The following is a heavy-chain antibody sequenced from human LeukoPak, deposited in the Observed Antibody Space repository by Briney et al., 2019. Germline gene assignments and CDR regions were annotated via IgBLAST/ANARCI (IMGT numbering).Heavy chain of an antibody. V-gene: IGHV4-34*01. CDR2: INHSGST. J-gene: IGHJ6*03. D-gene: IGHD2-2*01. CDR3: ARRTYCSSTSCYFPKGPMDV. Sequence: GSLRLSCAASGFTFSNAWMSWVRQAPGKGLEWIGEINHSGSTNYNPSLKSRVTISVDTSKNQFSLKLSSVTAADTAVYYCARRTYCSSTSCYFPKGPMDVWGKGTTVTVSS. CDR1: GFTFSNAW.